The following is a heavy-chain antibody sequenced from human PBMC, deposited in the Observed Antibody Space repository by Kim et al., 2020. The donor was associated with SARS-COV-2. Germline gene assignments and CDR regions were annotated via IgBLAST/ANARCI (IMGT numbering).Heavy chain of an antibody. D-gene: IGHD6-19*01. CDR3: ARDPRTLSSGWYYWYFDL. J-gene: IGHJ2*01. CDR2: ISSSSSTI. V-gene: IGHV3-48*02. CDR1: GFTFSSYS. Sequence: GGSLRLSCAASGFTFSSYSMNWVRQAPGKGLEWVSYISSSSSTIYYADSVKGRFTISRDNAKNSLYLQMNSLRDEDTAVYYCARDPRTLSSGWYYWYFDLWGRGTLVTVSS.